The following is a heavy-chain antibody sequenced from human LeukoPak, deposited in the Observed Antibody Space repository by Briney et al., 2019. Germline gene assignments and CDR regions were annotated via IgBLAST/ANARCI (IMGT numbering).Heavy chain of an antibody. V-gene: IGHV4-34*01. D-gene: IGHD2-2*01. CDR2: INHSGST. Sequence: SEPLSLTCAVYGGSFSDYYWSWIRQPPGKGLEWIGEINHSGSTNYNPSLKSRVTISVDTSKNQFSLKLSSVTAADTAVYYCARGHCSSTSCYLGGRSYFDYWGQGTLVTVSS. CDR1: GGSFSDYY. J-gene: IGHJ4*02. CDR3: ARGHCSSTSCYLGGRSYFDY.